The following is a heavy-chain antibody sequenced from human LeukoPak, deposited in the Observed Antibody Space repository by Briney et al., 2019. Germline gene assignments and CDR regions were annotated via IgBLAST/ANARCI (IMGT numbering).Heavy chain of an antibody. D-gene: IGHD4-11*01. J-gene: IGHJ3*02. CDR1: GFTFSSYS. CDR2: ISSSSSYI. Sequence: GGSLRLSCAASGFTFSSYSMNWVRQAPGKGLEWVSSISSSSSYIYYADSVKGRFTISRDNAKNSMYLQMNSLRAEDTAVYYCARGYTNYGYIDIWGQGTVVTVSS. CDR3: ARGYTNYGYIDI. V-gene: IGHV3-21*01.